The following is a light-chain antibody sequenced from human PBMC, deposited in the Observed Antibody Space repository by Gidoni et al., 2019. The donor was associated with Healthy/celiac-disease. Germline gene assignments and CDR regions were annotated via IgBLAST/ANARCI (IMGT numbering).Light chain of an antibody. CDR3: QQYDSSLLT. J-gene: IGKJ4*01. CDR1: QSVSSSY. Sequence: ILLPQSLGTLSLSPGESAALSCRASQSVSSSYLTWYQQKPGQAPRRLIYGASSRATGIPDRFSGSGSGTDFTLTISRLEPEDIAVYYCQQYDSSLLTFGGGTKVEIK. CDR2: GAS. V-gene: IGKV3-20*01.